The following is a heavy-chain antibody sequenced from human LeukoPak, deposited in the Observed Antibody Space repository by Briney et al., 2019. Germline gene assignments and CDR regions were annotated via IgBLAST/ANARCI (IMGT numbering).Heavy chain of an antibody. CDR1: GYTFTGYY. Sequence: SVKVSCKASGYTFTGYYMHWVRQAPGQGLEWMGWINPNSGGTNYAQKFQGRVTMTRDTSISTAYMELSRLRSDDTAVYYCARMGTLRYFDWLFYFDYWGQGTLVTVSS. J-gene: IGHJ4*02. V-gene: IGHV1-2*02. D-gene: IGHD3-9*01. CDR2: INPNSGGT. CDR3: ARMGTLRYFDWLFYFDY.